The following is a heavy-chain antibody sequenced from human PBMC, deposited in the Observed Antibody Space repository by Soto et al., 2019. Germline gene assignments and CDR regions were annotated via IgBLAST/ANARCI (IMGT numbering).Heavy chain of an antibody. CDR1: GGTFSSYA. V-gene: IGHV1-69*13. CDR2: IIPIFGTA. CDR3: ARIFGYCSSTSCKEFDP. Sequence: GASVKVSCKASGGTFSSYAISWVRQAPGQGLEWMGGIIPIFGTANYAQKFQGRVTITADESTSTAYMELSSLRSEDTAVYYCARIFGYCSSTSCKEFDPWGQGTLVTVSS. D-gene: IGHD2-2*03. J-gene: IGHJ5*02.